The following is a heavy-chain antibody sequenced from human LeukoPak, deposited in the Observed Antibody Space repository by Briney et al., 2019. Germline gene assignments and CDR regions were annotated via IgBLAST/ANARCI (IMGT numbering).Heavy chain of an antibody. CDR1: GGSVSSGTYY. CDR3: ARVHYDILTGYWLFDY. J-gene: IGHJ4*02. D-gene: IGHD3-9*01. Sequence: SETLSLTCTVSGGSVSSGTYYWSWIRQPAGKGLEWIGYIYYSGSTYYNPSLKSRVTISVDTSKNQFSLKLSSVTAADTAVYYCARVHYDILTGYWLFDYWGQGTLVTVSS. V-gene: IGHV4-30-4*08. CDR2: IYYSGST.